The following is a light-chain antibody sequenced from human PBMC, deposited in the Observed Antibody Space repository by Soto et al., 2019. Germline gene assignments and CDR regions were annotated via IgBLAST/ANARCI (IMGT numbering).Light chain of an antibody. J-gene: IGKJ4*01. CDR1: QSVSSF. CDR2: GAS. Sequence: IVLTQSPATLSLSPGERATISCRASQSVSSFLAWYQQKPGQAPRLLIYGASTRATGIPARFSGSGSGTELTLPISSLQSEDFAVYYCQQYNNWPRLTFGGGTKVDIK. V-gene: IGKV3-15*01. CDR3: QQYNNWPRLT.